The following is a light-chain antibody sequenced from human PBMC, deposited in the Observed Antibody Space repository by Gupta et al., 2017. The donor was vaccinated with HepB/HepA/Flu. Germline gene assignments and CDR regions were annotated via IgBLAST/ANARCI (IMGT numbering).Light chain of an antibody. Sequence: DIQMTQSPPSLSASIGDRVTITCRASQSISTYLNWYQQKPGSPPTLLIYSASNLQSGVPSRFGGSGSGTDFSLTISSLQSEDFATYYCQQTYTPNVTFGQGTKMDI. CDR2: SAS. CDR1: QSISTY. V-gene: IGKV1-39*01. CDR3: QQTYTPNVT. J-gene: IGKJ3*01.